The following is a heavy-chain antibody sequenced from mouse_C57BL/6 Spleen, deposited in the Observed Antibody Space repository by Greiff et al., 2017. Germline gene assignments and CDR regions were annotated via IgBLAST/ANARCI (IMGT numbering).Heavy chain of an antibody. J-gene: IGHJ2*01. V-gene: IGHV1-76*01. CDR3: ARAGQRRHYFDY. CDR2: IYPGSGNT. D-gene: IGHD3-3*01. Sequence: QVQLQQPGAELVRPGASVKLSCKASGYTFTDYYIHWVKQRPGQGLEWIGRIYPGSGNTNYNEKFKGKATLTADKSSSTAYRQLSSLTSEDSAVYDCARAGQRRHYFDYWGQGTTLTVSS. CDR1: GYTFTDYY.